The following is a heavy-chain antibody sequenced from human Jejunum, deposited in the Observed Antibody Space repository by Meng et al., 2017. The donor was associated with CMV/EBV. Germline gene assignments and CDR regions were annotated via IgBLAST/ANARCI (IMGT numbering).Heavy chain of an antibody. D-gene: IGHD7-27*01. J-gene: IGHJ2*01. CDR3: ASPLGILGIVDL. V-gene: IGHV4-39*01. CDR1: GGSIRSSSYY. Sequence: QLQLTESGPGLVKPSETLSLTCTVSGGSIRSSSYYWGWIRQPPGKGLEWIGSIYYSGSTYYNPSLKSRVTISVDTSKNQFSLKLSSVTAADTAVYYCASPLGILGIVDLWGRGTLVTVSS. CDR2: IYYSGST.